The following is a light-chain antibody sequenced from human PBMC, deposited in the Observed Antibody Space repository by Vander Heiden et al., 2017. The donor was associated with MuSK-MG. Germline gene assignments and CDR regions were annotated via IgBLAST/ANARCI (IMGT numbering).Light chain of an antibody. CDR1: SSDVGGYNY. V-gene: IGLV2-11*01. CDR3: CSYAGSYSVV. Sequence: QSALTQPRSVSGSPGQSVPLSCTGTSSDVGGYNYVSWYQQHPGKAPKLMIYDVSKRPAGVPDRFSGSKSGNTASLTISGLQAEDEADYYCCSYAGSYSVVFGGGTKLTVL. CDR2: DVS. J-gene: IGLJ2*01.